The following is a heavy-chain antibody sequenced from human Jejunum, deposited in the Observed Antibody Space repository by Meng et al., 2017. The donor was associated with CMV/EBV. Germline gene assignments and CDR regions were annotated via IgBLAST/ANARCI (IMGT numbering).Heavy chain of an antibody. CDR2: ISVHNGNT. J-gene: IGHJ4*02. CDR3: ARDKVAGGYCSTTTCPQIFTY. V-gene: IGHV1-18*01. Sequence: YGMSWVRQAPGQGLAWMGWISVHNGNTNYAQKFQGRVSMTADTSTNTAYMELRSLRSDDTAVYYCARDKVAGGYCSTTTCPQIFTYWGQGTLVTVSS. CDR1: YG. D-gene: IGHD2-2*01.